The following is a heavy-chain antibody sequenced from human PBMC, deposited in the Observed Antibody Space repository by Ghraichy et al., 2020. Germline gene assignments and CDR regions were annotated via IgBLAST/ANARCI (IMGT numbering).Heavy chain of an antibody. J-gene: IGHJ6*02. CDR2: ISYDGSNK. V-gene: IGHV3-30-3*01. Sequence: GGSLRLSCAASGFTFSSYAMHWVRQAPGKGLEWVAVISYDGSNKYYADSVKGRFTISRDNPKNTLSLQMNSLRAEDTAVYYCARSQEYYDFWIGYYSPRGNYYGIDVWGQGTTVTVSS. CDR1: GFTFSSYA. CDR3: ARSQEYYDFWIGYYSPRGNYYGIDV. D-gene: IGHD3-3*01.